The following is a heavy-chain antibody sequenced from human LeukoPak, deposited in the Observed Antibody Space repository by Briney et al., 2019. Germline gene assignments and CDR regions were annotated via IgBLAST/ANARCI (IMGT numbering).Heavy chain of an antibody. CDR2: IYSGGSI. D-gene: IGHD6-6*01. V-gene: IGHV3-66*01. CDR1: GFTVSSNY. CDR3: ASPQGGSSAYYFDY. Sequence: QAGGSLRLSCAASGFTVSSNYMSWVRQAPGKGLEWVSVIYSGGSIYYADSVKGRFTISRDNSKNTLYLQMNSLRTEDTAVYYCASPQGGSSAYYFDYWGQGTLVTVSS. J-gene: IGHJ4*02.